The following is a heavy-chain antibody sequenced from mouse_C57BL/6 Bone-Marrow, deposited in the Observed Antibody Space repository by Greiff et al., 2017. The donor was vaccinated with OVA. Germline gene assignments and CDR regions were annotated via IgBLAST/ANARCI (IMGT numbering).Heavy chain of an antibody. Sequence: VQLVESGAELARPGASVKLSCKASGYTFTSYGISWVKQRTGQGLEWIGEIYPRSGNTYYNEKFKGKATLTADKSSSTAYMELRSLTSEDSAVYFCARSDDYAMDYWGQGTSVTVSS. V-gene: IGHV1-81*01. CDR3: ARSDDYAMDY. CDR1: GYTFTSYG. CDR2: IYPRSGNT. J-gene: IGHJ4*01.